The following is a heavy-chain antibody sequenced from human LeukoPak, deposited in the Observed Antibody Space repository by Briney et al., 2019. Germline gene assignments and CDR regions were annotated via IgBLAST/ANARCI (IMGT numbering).Heavy chain of an antibody. V-gene: IGHV3-23*01. CDR2: ISGSGGST. CDR3: AKNPGLSYYYYMDV. D-gene: IGHD2/OR15-2a*01. J-gene: IGHJ6*03. Sequence: GGTLRLSCAASGFTFSSYGMSWVRQAPGKGLEWVSAISGSGGSTYYADSVKGRFTISRDDSKNTLRLQMKSLRAEDTAIYYCAKNPGLSYYYYMDVWGKGTTVTVSS. CDR1: GFTFSSYG.